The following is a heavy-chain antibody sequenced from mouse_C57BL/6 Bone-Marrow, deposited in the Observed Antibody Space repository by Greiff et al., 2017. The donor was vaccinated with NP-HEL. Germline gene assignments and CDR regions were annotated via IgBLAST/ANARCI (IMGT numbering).Heavy chain of an antibody. CDR2: IRNKANNHAT. Sequence: EVKVEESGGGLVQPGGSMKLSCAASGFTFSDAWMDWVRQSPEKGLEWVAEIRNKANNHATYYAESVKGRFTISRDDSKSSVYLQMNSLRAEDTGIYYCTAFRWLLPWYFDVWGTGTTVTVSS. CDR1: GFTFSDAW. V-gene: IGHV6-6*01. J-gene: IGHJ1*03. CDR3: TAFRWLLPWYFDV. D-gene: IGHD2-3*01.